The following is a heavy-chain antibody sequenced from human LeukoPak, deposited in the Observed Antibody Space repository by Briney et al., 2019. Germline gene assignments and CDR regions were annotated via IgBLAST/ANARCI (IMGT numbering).Heavy chain of an antibody. CDR1: GYTFTSYG. CDR2: ISAYNGNT. Sequence: ASVKVSCKASGYTFTSYGISWVRQAPGQGLEWMGWISAYNGNTNYAQKLQGRVTMTTDTSTSTAYMELRSLRSDDMAVYYCASKGFGDGRYSSSWFNWGQGTLVTVSS. V-gene: IGHV1-18*03. J-gene: IGHJ4*02. CDR3: ASKGFGDGRYSSSWFN. D-gene: IGHD6-13*01.